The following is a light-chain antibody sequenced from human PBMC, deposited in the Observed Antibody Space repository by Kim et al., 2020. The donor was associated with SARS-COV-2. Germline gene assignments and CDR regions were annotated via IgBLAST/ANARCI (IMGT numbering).Light chain of an antibody. Sequence: QPVLTQSSSASASLGSSVKLTCTLSSGHSSYIIAWHQQQPGKAPRYLMKLEGSGSYNKGSGVPDRFSGSSSGADRYLTISNLQSEDEADYYCETWDSINVFGSGTKVTVL. CDR1: SGHSSYI. J-gene: IGLJ6*01. V-gene: IGLV4-60*03. CDR2: LEGSGSY. CDR3: ETWDSINV.